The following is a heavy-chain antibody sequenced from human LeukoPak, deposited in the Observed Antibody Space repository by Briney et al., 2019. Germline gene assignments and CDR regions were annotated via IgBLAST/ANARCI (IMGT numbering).Heavy chain of an antibody. CDR3: AVSDYYYDNPIDY. V-gene: IGHV4-39*01. D-gene: IGHD3-22*01. CDR2: IYYSGST. J-gene: IGHJ4*02. Sequence: PSETLSLTCTVSGGSISSGSYYWGWIRQPPGKGLEWIGSIYYSGSTYYNPSLKSRVTISVDTSKNQFSLKLSSVTAADTAVYYCAVSDYYYDNPIDYWGQGTLVTVSS. CDR1: GGSISSGSYY.